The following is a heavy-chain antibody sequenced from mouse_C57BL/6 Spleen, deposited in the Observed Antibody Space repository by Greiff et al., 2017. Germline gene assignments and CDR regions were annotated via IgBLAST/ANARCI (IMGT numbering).Heavy chain of an antibody. J-gene: IGHJ4*01. V-gene: IGHV5-16*01. D-gene: IGHD3-3*01. CDR1: GFTFSDYY. CDR2: INYDGSST. CDR3: ARDKGTYYAIDY. Sequence: EVHLVESEGGLVQPGSSMKLSCTASGFTFSDYYMAWVRQVPEKGLEWVANINYDGSSTYYLDSLKSRFIISRDNAKNILYLQMSSLKSEDTATYYCARDKGTYYAIDYWGQGTSVTVSS.